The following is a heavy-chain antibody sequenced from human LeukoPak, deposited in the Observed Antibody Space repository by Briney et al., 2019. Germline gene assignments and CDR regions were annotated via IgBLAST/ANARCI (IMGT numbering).Heavy chain of an antibody. V-gene: IGHV1-2*06. CDR1: GYTFTGYY. Sequence: ASVKVSCKASGYTFTGYYTHWVRQARGQGLEWMGRINPNSGGTNYAQKFQGRVTMTRDTSISTAYMELSRLRSDDTAVYYCLVATTGSYYYYYMDVWGKGTTVTVSS. J-gene: IGHJ6*03. CDR3: LVATTGSYYYYYMDV. D-gene: IGHD2-15*01. CDR2: INPNSGGT.